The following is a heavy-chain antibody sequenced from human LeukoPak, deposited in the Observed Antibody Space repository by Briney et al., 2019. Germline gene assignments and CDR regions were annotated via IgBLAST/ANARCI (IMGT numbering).Heavy chain of an antibody. J-gene: IGHJ6*03. CDR1: GYTFTGYY. V-gene: IGHV1-2*02. Sequence: ASVKVSCKASGYTFTGYYLHWVRQAPGQGLEWMGWINPNSGGTNYAQKFQGRVTMTRDTSISTAYMELRRLKSDDTAVYYCARAYYYDSSGYEYYYYYMDVWGKGTTVTISS. CDR2: INPNSGGT. CDR3: ARAYYYDSSGYEYYYYYMDV. D-gene: IGHD3-22*01.